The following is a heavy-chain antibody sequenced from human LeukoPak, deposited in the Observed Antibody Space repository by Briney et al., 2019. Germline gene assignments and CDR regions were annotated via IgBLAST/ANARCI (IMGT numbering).Heavy chain of an antibody. CDR3: ARAYCGGDCYFNPYYYYYYMDV. CDR2: IYYSGST. J-gene: IGHJ6*03. CDR1: GGSISSSSYY. D-gene: IGHD2-21*02. V-gene: IGHV4-61*01. Sequence: PSETLSLTCTVSGGSISSSSYYWSWIRQPPGKGLEWIGYIYYSGSTNYNPSLKSRVTISVDTSKNQFSLKLSSVTAADTAVYYCARAYCGGDCYFNPYYYYYYMDVWGKGTTVTISS.